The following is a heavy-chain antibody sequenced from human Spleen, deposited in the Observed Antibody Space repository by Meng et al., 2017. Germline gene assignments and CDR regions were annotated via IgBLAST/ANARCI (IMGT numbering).Heavy chain of an antibody. V-gene: IGHV3-23*01. Sequence: GESLKISCAASGFTFSNYAMSWVRQAPGKGLEWVSAISGSGGGTYYADSVKGRFTISRDNSKNTLYLQVSSLRAEDTAVYYCARDCCSEIGPIDYWGQGTLVTVSS. CDR2: ISGSGGGT. D-gene: IGHD2-15*01. J-gene: IGHJ4*02. CDR1: GFTFSNYA. CDR3: ARDCCSEIGPIDY.